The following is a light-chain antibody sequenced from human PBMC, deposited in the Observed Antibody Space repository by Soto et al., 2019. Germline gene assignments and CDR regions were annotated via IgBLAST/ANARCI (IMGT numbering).Light chain of an antibody. CDR3: QQCGM. Sequence: EIVLTQSPGTLSLSPGERATLSCRASQSVSSSDLAWYQQKPGQAPRLLISGASSRATGIPDRFSGSGSGTDFTLTISRMDAEDFAVYYCQQCGMFDQGTKVDIK. CDR1: QSVSSSD. CDR2: GAS. V-gene: IGKV3-20*01. J-gene: IGKJ1*01.